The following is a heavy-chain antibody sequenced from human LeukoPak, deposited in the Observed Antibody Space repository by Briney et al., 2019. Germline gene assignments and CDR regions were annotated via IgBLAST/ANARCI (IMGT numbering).Heavy chain of an antibody. V-gene: IGHV4-61*02. CDR3: ARDAYYYDESGYYQSDY. CDR2: IYSSGST. Sequence: SETLSLTCTVSGGSISSGSYYWSWIRQPAGKGLEWIGRIYSSGSTYYNPSLKTRVTMSVDTSKNQFSLNLNSVTAADTAVYYCARDAYYYDESGYYQSDYWGQGTLVTVSS. CDR1: GGSISSGSYY. J-gene: IGHJ4*02. D-gene: IGHD3-22*01.